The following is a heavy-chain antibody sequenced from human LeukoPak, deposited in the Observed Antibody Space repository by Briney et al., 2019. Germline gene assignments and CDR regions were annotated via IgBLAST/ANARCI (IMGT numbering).Heavy chain of an antibody. Sequence: SGTLSLTCTVSGGSISRSNYYWGWIRQPPGKGLEWLRSIFYIGSTYYNPSLKSRATISVDTSRNHFSLRLSSVTAADTAVYYCARQKGPGDITSLPLMDVWGQGTTVTVSS. J-gene: IGHJ6*02. CDR2: IFYIGST. CDR3: ARQKGPGDITSLPLMDV. CDR1: GGSISRSNYY. D-gene: IGHD2-15*01. V-gene: IGHV4-39*01.